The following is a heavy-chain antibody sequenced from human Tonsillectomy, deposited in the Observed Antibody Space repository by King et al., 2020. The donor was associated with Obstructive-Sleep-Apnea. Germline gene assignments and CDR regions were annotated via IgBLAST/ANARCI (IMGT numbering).Heavy chain of an antibody. CDR2: IYYSGST. CDR1: GGSISSYY. V-gene: IGHV4-59*01. CDR3: GRVGRGAAAGFDY. D-gene: IGHD6-13*01. Sequence: VQLQESGPGLVKPSETLSLTCTVSGGSISSYYWSWIRQPPGKGLEWIGYIYYSGSTNSNPSLTSRVTRSSDTSKNQFSLKLGSLTAADTAVYYCGRVGRGAAAGFDYWGQGTLVTVSS. J-gene: IGHJ4*02.